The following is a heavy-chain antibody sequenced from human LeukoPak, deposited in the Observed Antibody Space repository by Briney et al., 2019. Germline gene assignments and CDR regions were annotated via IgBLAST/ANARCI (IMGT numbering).Heavy chain of an antibody. V-gene: IGHV3-23*01. CDR2: ISGSGGST. Sequence: PGGSLRLSCAASGFTFSSYAMSWVRQAPGKGLEWVSAISGSGGSTYYADSVKGRFTISRDNSKNTLYMPMNSLRAEDTAVYYCANHRWLQLLDYFDYWGQGTLVTVSS. CDR1: GFTFSSYA. D-gene: IGHD5-24*01. J-gene: IGHJ4*02. CDR3: ANHRWLQLLDYFDY.